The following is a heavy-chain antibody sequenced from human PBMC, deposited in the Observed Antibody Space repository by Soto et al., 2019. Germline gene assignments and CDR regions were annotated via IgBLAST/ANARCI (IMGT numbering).Heavy chain of an antibody. CDR2: ISYDGSNK. CDR3: AKGGGSYLHDAFDI. J-gene: IGHJ3*02. D-gene: IGHD1-26*01. Sequence: PGGSLRLSCAASGFTFSSYGMHWVRQAPGKGLEWVAVISYDGSNKYYADSVKGRFTVSRDNSKNTLYLQMNSLRAEDTAVYYCAKGGGSYLHDAFDIWGQGTMVTVSS. V-gene: IGHV3-30*18. CDR1: GFTFSSYG.